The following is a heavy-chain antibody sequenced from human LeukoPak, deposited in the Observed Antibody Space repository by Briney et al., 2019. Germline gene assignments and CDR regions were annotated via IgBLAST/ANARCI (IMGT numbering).Heavy chain of an antibody. Sequence: GGSLRLSCVASGFTFNTYTMNWVRQAPGKGLEWISFINTKSRSIYYADFVKGRFTISRDNAKSSLYLQMNSLRAEDTALYYCVRDQDWAFDYWGQGTLVTVSS. CDR1: GFTFNTYT. V-gene: IGHV3-48*01. D-gene: IGHD3-9*01. CDR2: INTKSRSI. J-gene: IGHJ4*02. CDR3: VRDQDWAFDY.